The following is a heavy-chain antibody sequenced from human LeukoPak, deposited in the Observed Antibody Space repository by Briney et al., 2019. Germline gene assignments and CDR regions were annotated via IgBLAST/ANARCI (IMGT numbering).Heavy chain of an antibody. CDR2: IGGSSSYL. V-gene: IGHV3-21*06. J-gene: IGHJ4*02. CDR1: GFTFSSYS. Sequence: GGSLRLSCAASGFTFSSYSMNWVRQAPGKGLEWVSSIGGSSSYLYYADSVKGRFTISRDNAKNSLYLKMNSLRDEDTAVYYCARTDSDIAARRIGFDSWGQGTLVTVSS. CDR3: ARTDSDIAARRIGFDS. D-gene: IGHD6-6*01.